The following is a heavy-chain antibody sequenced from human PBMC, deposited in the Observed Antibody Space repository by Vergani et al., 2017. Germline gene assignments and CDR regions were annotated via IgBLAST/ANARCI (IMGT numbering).Heavy chain of an antibody. J-gene: IGHJ3*02. D-gene: IGHD2-2*01. V-gene: IGHV4-39*01. CDR3: ARHGDCSSTSCYPREAFDI. CDR1: GGSISSSSYY. Sequence: QLQLQESGPGLVKPSETLSLTCTVSGGSISSSSYYWGWIRQPPGKGLEWIGSIYYSGSTYYNPSLKSRVTISVDTSKNQFSLKLSSVTAADTAVYYCARHGDCSSTSCYPREAFDIWGQGIMVTVSS. CDR2: IYYSGST.